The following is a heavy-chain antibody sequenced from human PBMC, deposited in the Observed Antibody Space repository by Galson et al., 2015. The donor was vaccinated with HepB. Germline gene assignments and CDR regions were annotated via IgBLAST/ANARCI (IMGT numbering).Heavy chain of an antibody. CDR3: AKDPPYDSSGYYFDY. J-gene: IGHJ4*02. V-gene: IGHV3-30*02. D-gene: IGHD3-22*01. Sequence: LRLSCAASGFTFSSYGMHWVRQAPGKGLEWVAFTRYDGSNKYYADSVKGRFTISRDNSKNTLYLQMNSLRAEDTAVYYCAKDPPYDSSGYYFDYWGQGTLVTVSS. CDR2: TRYDGSNK. CDR1: GFTFSSYG.